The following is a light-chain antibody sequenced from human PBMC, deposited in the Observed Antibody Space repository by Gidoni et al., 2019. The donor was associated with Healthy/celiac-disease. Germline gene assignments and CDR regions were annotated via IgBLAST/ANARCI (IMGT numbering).Light chain of an antibody. J-gene: IGKJ4*01. CDR1: RDISNY. Sequence: QMTQSPSSLSASVGVRVNITCQASRDISNYLNVYQQKPGKAPKLLIYDASNLETGVTSRFSGSGSETDFTFTISSLQPEDIATYYYQQCDNLPLTFXGXTKVEIK. V-gene: IGKV1-33*01. CDR3: QQCDNLPLT. CDR2: DAS.